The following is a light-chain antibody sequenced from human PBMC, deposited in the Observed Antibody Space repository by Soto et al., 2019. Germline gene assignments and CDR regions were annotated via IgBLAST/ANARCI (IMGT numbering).Light chain of an antibody. J-gene: IGKJ5*01. CDR2: GAS. CDR1: QSISGNY. Sequence: EIVLTQSPGTLSLSPGERATLSCRASQSISGNYLAWYQQKPGQAPRLLIYGASNRGTGIPERFSGSGSGTDFTLTISRLEPQDSAMYYCQQYVISVTFGQGTRLEIK. V-gene: IGKV3-20*01. CDR3: QQYVISVT.